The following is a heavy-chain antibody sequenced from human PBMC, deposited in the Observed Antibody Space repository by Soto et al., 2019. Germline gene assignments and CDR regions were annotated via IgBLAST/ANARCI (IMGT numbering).Heavy chain of an antibody. Sequence: QVQLVQSGAEVKKPGASVKVSCKVSGYTLTELSMHWVRQAPGKGLEWMGGFDPEDGETIYAQKFQGRVTMTEDTSTDPAYMELRSLRSEDTAVSYFATGGQWVVSTGAFDSWGQGRRVTVSS. J-gene: IGHJ3*02. CDR3: ATGGQWVVSTGAFDS. CDR1: GYTLTELS. D-gene: IGHD6-19*01. V-gene: IGHV1-24*01. CDR2: FDPEDGET.